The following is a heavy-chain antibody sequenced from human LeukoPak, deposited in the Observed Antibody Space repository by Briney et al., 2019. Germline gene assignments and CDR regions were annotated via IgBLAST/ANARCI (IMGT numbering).Heavy chain of an antibody. CDR1: GFTFSSYE. J-gene: IGHJ4*02. Sequence: PGGSLRLSCAASGFTFSSYEMNWVRQAPGKGLEWVSYISTSGSTIYYADSVKGRFTISRDNAKNSLYLQMNSLGAEDTAVYYCVYGSGRTRGFDYWGQGTLVTVSS. V-gene: IGHV3-48*03. CDR2: ISTSGSTI. CDR3: VYGSGRTRGFDY. D-gene: IGHD3-10*01.